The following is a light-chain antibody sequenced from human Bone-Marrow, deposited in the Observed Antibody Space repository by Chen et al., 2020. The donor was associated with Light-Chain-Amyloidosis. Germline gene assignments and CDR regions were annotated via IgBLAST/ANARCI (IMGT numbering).Light chain of an antibody. V-gene: IGLV3-19*01. Sequence: SSELTQGPAVSVALGQIVRITCQGDSLRSYSASWFQQKAGQAPVLVIYDRKYRPSGIPDRFSVSTSGNTASLTIAGAQAEDEADYYCSSRDISDDHVFGTGTKVTVL. J-gene: IGLJ1*01. CDR3: SSRDISDDHV. CDR2: DRK. CDR1: SLRSYS.